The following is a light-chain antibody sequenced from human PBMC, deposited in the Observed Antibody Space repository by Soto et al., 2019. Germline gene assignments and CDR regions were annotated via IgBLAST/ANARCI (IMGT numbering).Light chain of an antibody. J-gene: IGKJ1*01. CDR1: QTISSW. CDR2: KAS. Sequence: DIQMTQSPSTLSGSVGDRVTITCRASQTISSWLAWYQQKPWKAPKLLIYKASTLKSGVTSRFSGSGSGTEFTLTISRLQPDDFANYYCQHYNSYSEAFGQGTKVELK. V-gene: IGKV1-5*03. CDR3: QHYNSYSEA.